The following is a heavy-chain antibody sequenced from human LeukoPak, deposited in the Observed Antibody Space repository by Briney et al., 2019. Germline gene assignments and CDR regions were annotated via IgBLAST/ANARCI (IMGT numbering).Heavy chain of an antibody. V-gene: IGHV3-23*01. CDR1: GFTFRTYA. CDR2: ISDSGGST. J-gene: IGHJ1*01. D-gene: IGHD2-8*01. Sequence: GGSLRLSRVGSGFTFRTYAMIWVRQAPGKGLQWVSAISDSGGSTYYADSVKGRFTISRDNSKNTLYLQMHSLRAEDTAVYYCAKDLPNPGTSRHFQYWGQGTLVTVSS. CDR3: AKDLPNPGTSRHFQY.